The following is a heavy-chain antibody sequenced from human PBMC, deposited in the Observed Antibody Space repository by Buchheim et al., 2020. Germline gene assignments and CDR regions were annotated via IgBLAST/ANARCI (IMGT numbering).Heavy chain of an antibody. Sequence: QVQLQESGPGLVKPSQTLSLTCTVSGGSISSGDYYWSWIRQPPGKGLEWIGYIYSNGDTYSNPSLESRLTMSVDTSKNQFSLKLSSMTAADTAVYYCARWDDFYDDNGDYRGGFSYWGPGTL. D-gene: IGHD3-22*01. J-gene: IGHJ4*02. CDR1: GGSISSGDYY. CDR3: ARWDDFYDDNGDYRGGFSY. CDR2: IYSNGDT. V-gene: IGHV4-30-4*01.